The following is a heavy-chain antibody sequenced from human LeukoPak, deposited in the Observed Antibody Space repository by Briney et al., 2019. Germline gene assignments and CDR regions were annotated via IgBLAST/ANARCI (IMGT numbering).Heavy chain of an antibody. J-gene: IGHJ4*02. CDR2: IYPGDSDT. Sequence: GESLKISCQGSGYSFTSYWVGWVRQMPGRGLEWTGIIYPGDSDTRYSPSFQGQVTISADRSISTAYLQWSSLKASDTAMYYCARALKGGGYSEYYFDYWGQGSLVTVSS. CDR3: ARALKGGGYSEYYFDY. V-gene: IGHV5-51*03. CDR1: GYSFTSYW. D-gene: IGHD3-22*01.